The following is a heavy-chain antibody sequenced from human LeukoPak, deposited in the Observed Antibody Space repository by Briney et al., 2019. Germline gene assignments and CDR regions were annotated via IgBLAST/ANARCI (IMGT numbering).Heavy chain of an antibody. V-gene: IGHV1-2*02. J-gene: IGHJ4*02. Sequence: GASVKVSCKASGYTFTGYYMHWVRQAPGQGLEWMGWINPNSGGTNHAQKFQGRVTMTRDTSISTAYMELSRLRSDDTAVYYCAREGHCSSTSCYQDYWGQGTLVTVSS. CDR3: AREGHCSSTSCYQDY. CDR2: INPNSGGT. D-gene: IGHD2-2*01. CDR1: GYTFTGYY.